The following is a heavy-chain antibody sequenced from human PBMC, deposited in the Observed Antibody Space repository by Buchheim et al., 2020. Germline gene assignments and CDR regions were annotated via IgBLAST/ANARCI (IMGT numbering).Heavy chain of an antibody. CDR1: GFTVTNAW. CDR2: IKSKTDGETI. CDR3: TTGKSAMVAWGYY. V-gene: IGHV3-15*01. J-gene: IGHJ4*02. Sequence: EVQLVESGGDLVKPGGSLRLSCAASGFTVTNAWMSWVRQAPGKGLEWVGRIKSKTDGETIDYAAPGKGRFTMSREYTKKHLYLQMDSLKTEDTAVYYCTTGKSAMVAWGYYWGQGTL. D-gene: IGHD5-18*01.